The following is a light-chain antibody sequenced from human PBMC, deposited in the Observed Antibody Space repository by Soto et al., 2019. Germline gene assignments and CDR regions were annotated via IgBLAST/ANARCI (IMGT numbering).Light chain of an antibody. CDR1: TSNIGNNF. CDR3: GTWDSSLSAVV. CDR2: DDN. V-gene: IGLV1-51*01. Sequence: QSVLTQPPSVSVAPGQKVTISCSGSTSNIGNNFVSWYQQFPGTAPKLLIYDDNKRPSGIPDRFSGSKSGTSATLGITGLQTGDEADYYCGTWDSSLSAVVFGGGTKVTVL. J-gene: IGLJ3*02.